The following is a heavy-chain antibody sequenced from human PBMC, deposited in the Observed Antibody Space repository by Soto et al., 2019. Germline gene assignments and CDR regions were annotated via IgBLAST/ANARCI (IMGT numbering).Heavy chain of an antibody. CDR1: GFTFSSYG. CDR2: ISYDGSNK. V-gene: IGHV3-30*18. J-gene: IGHJ6*02. CDR3: AKSLVGATDYYYGMDV. D-gene: IGHD1-26*01. Sequence: QVQLVESGGGVVQPGRSLRLSCAASGFTFSSYGMHWVRRAPGKGLEWVAVISYDGSNKYYADSVKGRFTISRDNSKNTLYLQMNSLRAEDTAVYYCAKSLVGATDYYYGMDVWGQGTTVTVSS.